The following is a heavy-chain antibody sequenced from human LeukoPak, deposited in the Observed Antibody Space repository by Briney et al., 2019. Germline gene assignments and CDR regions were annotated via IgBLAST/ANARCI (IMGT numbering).Heavy chain of an antibody. CDR1: GFPFSSYG. Sequence: PGGTLRLSCVASGFPFSSYGMHWVRQAPGKGLEWVAVIWSVGGAEYYADSVKGRFTISRDNAKNSLYLQMSNLRAEDTAVYFCARGGGLDVWGQGATVTVSS. J-gene: IGHJ6*02. V-gene: IGHV3-33*03. D-gene: IGHD3-16*01. CDR3: ARGGGLDV. CDR2: IWSVGGAE.